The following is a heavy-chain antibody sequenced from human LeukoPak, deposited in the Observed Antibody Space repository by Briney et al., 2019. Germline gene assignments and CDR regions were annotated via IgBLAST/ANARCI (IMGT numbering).Heavy chain of an antibody. V-gene: IGHV4-34*01. CDR3: ARGPAIFGVVIIKPLDY. J-gene: IGHJ4*02. CDR1: GGSFSGYY. CDR2: INHSGST. D-gene: IGHD3-3*01. Sequence: PSETLSLTCAVYGGSFSGYYWSWIRQPPGKGLEGIGGINHSGSTNYNPSPKSRVTISVDTSKNQDSLKLSSVTAADTAVYYCARGPAIFGVVIIKPLDYRGQGTLVTVSS.